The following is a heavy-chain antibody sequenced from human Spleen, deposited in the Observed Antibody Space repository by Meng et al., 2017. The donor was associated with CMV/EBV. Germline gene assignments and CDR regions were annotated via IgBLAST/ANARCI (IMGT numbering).Heavy chain of an antibody. CDR1: GFTFSSYA. D-gene: IGHD3-22*01. CDR3: ARSALVVIRGVDYYYSMDV. J-gene: IGHJ6*02. Sequence: GGSLRLSCAASGFTFSSYALSWVRQAPGKGLEWVSVISGSGGSTYYADSVKYRFTISRDNSENTLYLKMQSLRDEDTAVYYCARSALVVIRGVDYYYSMDVWGQGTTVTVSS. V-gene: IGHV3-23*01. CDR2: ISGSGGST.